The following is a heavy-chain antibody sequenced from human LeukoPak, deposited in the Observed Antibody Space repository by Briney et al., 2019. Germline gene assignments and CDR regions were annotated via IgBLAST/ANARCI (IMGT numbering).Heavy chain of an antibody. Sequence: SVTVSCKASGGTFSSYAISWVRQAPGQGLEWMGRIIPILGIANYAQKFQGRVTITADKSTSTAYMELSSLRSEDTAVYYCARVGSSSWYDYWGQGTLVTVSS. CDR1: GGTFSSYA. V-gene: IGHV1-69*04. CDR2: IIPILGIA. CDR3: ARVGSSSWYDY. D-gene: IGHD6-13*01. J-gene: IGHJ4*02.